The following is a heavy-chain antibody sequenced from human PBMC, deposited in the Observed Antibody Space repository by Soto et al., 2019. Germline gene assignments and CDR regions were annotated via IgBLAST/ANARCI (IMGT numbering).Heavy chain of an antibody. CDR2: ISAYSVDT. D-gene: IGHD2-21*01. J-gene: IGHJ6*02. V-gene: IGHV1-18*01. CDR3: ARGHEVIRGALDV. CDR1: GYRFETYG. Sequence: ASVKVSCKASGYRFETYGMTWVRQAPGQGLEWMRWISAYSVDTYNAQKFQDRVTMTTDTSTGTAYMELRGLRSDDPAVYYCARGHEVIRGALDVWGQGTTVTVSS.